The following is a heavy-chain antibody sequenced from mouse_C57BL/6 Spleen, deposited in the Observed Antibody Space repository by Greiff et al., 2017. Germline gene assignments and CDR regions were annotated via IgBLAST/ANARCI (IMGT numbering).Heavy chain of an antibody. V-gene: IGHV1-82*01. CDR2: IYPGDGDT. J-gene: IGHJ4*01. Sequence: VQLKQSGPELVKPGASVKISCKASGYAFSSSWMNWVKQRPGKGLEWIGRIYPGDGDTNYNGKFKGKATLTADKSSSTAYMQLSSLTSEDSAVYFCARGDFYYAMDYWGQGTSVTVSS. CDR3: ARGDFYYAMDY. CDR1: GYAFSSSW. D-gene: IGHD3-3*01.